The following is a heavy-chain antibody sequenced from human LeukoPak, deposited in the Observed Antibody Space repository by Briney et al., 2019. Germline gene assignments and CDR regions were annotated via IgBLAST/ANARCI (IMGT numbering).Heavy chain of an antibody. Sequence: PGGSLRLSCAASGFTFSSYWMSWVRQAPRKGLEWVANIKQDGSEKYYVDSVKGRFTISRDNAKNSLYLQMNSLRAEDTAVYYCARSHSYYYDSSGYYYPTAYYYYMDVWGKGTTVTVSS. D-gene: IGHD3-22*01. CDR2: IKQDGSEK. J-gene: IGHJ6*03. CDR1: GFTFSSYW. CDR3: ARSHSYYYDSSGYYYPTAYYYYMDV. V-gene: IGHV3-7*01.